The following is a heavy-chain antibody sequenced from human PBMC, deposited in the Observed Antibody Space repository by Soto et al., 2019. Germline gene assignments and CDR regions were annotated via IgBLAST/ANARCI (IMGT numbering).Heavy chain of an antibody. CDR3: ARGGTSGWLKGAYDV. CDR1: GGTLNKHA. V-gene: IGHV1-69*01. Sequence: QVQLVQSGAEVKKPGSSVKASCRASGGTLNKHAITWVRRAPGLGLEWLGGIIPMFGIPNYPQKFQGRVTITADDSTNTSHMELNSLTSDDTAVYYCARGGTSGWLKGAYDVWGQGTMVTVPS. CDR2: IIPMFGIP. J-gene: IGHJ3*01. D-gene: IGHD6-19*01.